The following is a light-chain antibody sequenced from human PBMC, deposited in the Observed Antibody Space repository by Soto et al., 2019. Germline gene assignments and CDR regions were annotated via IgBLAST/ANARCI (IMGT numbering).Light chain of an antibody. CDR1: QSIDTY. V-gene: IGKV1-39*01. CDR3: HQNQDIPPT. CDR2: VAS. Sequence: DIQMTQSPSSLSASVGDRVTVTCRASQSIDTYLNWYQQRPGQAPKLLIYVASTLQSGVPSRFSCSGSGTHFTLTISSLQPEDFATYYCHQNQDIPPTFGQGTRVERK. J-gene: IGKJ1*01.